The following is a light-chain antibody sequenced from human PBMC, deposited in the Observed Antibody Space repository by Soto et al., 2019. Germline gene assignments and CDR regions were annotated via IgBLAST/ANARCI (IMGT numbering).Light chain of an antibody. V-gene: IGKV3-15*01. CDR1: QSVSSN. CDR3: QQYNTGPPWT. J-gene: IGKJ1*01. CDR2: AAS. Sequence: VMTQSPATLSVSPGERATLSCRASQSVSSNVAWYQLKPGQAPRLVIYAASTRATDIPATFSGSGSGTDVTLTISSLQSEDFAVYYCQQYNTGPPWTFGQGTRVEIK.